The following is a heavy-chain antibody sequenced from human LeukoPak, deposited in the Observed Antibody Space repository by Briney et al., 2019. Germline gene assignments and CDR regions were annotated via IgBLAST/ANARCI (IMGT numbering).Heavy chain of an antibody. D-gene: IGHD3-10*01. J-gene: IGHJ3*02. V-gene: IGHV4-4*07. CDR1: GGSISSYY. Sequence: PSETLSLTCTVSGGSISSYYWSWIRQPAGKGLEWIGRIYTSGSTNYNPSLKSRVTMSVDTSKNQFSLKLSSVTAADTAVYYCARDGYYGSGDYDAFDIWGQGTMVTVSS. CDR3: ARDGYYGSGDYDAFDI. CDR2: IYTSGST.